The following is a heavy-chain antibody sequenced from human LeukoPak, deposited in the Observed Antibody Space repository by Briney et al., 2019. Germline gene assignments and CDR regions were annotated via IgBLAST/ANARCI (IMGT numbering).Heavy chain of an antibody. D-gene: IGHD3-16*01. CDR2: ISSSGSTI. V-gene: IGHV3-11*04. CDR1: GFTFSDYY. Sequence: PGGSLRLSCAASGFTFSDYYMSWIRQAPGKGLEWVSYISSSGSTIYYADSVRGRFTIFRDNAKNSLYLQMDSLGPEDTAVNYCARDSPLYDAFDIWGQGTMVTVSS. CDR3: ARDSPLYDAFDI. J-gene: IGHJ3*02.